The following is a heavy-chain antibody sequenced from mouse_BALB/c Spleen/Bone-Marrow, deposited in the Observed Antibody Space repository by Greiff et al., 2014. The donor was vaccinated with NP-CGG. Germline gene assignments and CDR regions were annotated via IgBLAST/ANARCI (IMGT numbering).Heavy chain of an antibody. CDR3: AREYGYFDV. J-gene: IGHJ1*01. D-gene: IGHD1-1*02. V-gene: IGHV7-3*02. CDR2: IRNKASDYTT. CDR1: GFTFTDYY. Sequence: EVQVVESGGGLVQPGGSLRLSCATSGFTFTDYYMSWVRQPPGKALEWLGFIRNKASDYTTDYSASVKGRFTTSGDNSQSILYLQMNTLRAEDSATYYCAREYGYFDVWGAGTTVTVSS.